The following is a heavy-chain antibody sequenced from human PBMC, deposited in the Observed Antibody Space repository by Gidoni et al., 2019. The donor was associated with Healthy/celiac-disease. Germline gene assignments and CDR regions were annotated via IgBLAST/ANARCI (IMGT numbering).Heavy chain of an antibody. D-gene: IGHD6-13*01. CDR2: INPNSGGT. CDR1: GYTFTGYY. Sequence: QVQLVQSGAEVKKPGASVKVSCKASGYTFTGYYMHWVRQAPGQALEWMGWINPNSGGTNYAQKFQGWVTMTRDTSISTAYMELSRLRSDDTAVYYCARDDSSSWRAFDYWGQGTLVTVSS. J-gene: IGHJ4*02. CDR3: ARDDSSSWRAFDY. V-gene: IGHV1-2*04.